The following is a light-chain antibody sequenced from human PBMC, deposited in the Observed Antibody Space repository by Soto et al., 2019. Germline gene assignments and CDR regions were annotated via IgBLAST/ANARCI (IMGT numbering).Light chain of an antibody. V-gene: IGKV3-20*01. CDR1: QSFSSSS. CDR3: QQYGSSPRT. J-gene: IGKJ1*01. CDR2: DAS. Sequence: EIVLTQSPGTLSLSPGERATLSCRASQSFSSSSLAWYQQKPGQARRLLIYDASSRATGIPDRFSGSGSGTDFTLTISRLEPEDFAVYYCQQYGSSPRTFGQGTKVEIK.